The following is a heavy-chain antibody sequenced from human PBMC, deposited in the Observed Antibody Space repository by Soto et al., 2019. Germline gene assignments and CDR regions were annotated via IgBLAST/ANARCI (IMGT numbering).Heavy chain of an antibody. Sequence: GGSLRLSCAASGFTFGDYYMSWIRQAPGKGLEWVSYISSSGSTIYYADSVKGRFTISRDNAKNSLYLQMNSLRAEDTAVYYCARDFYSSGWCGGFWYFDLWGRGTLVTVSS. CDR3: ARDFYSSGWCGGFWYFDL. CDR1: GFTFGDYY. V-gene: IGHV3-11*01. J-gene: IGHJ2*01. D-gene: IGHD6-19*01. CDR2: ISSSGSTI.